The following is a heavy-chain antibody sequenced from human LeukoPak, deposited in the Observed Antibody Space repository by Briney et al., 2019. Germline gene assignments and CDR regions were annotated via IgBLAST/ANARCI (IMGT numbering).Heavy chain of an antibody. Sequence: SVKVSCKASGGTFSSYAISWVRQAPGQGLEWMGRIIPILGIANYAQKFQGRVTITADKSTSTAYMELSSLRSGDTAVYYCASRTGGYSYGDFDYWGQGTLVTVSS. CDR1: GGTFSSYA. CDR2: IIPILGIA. V-gene: IGHV1-69*04. CDR3: ASRTGGYSYGDFDY. J-gene: IGHJ4*02. D-gene: IGHD5-18*01.